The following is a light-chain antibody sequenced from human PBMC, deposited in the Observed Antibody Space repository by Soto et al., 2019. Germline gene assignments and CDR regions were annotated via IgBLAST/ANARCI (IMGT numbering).Light chain of an antibody. CDR1: QSVSRNF. V-gene: IGKV3-20*01. J-gene: IGKJ2*01. CDR3: QQYGTSPPYT. Sequence: EIVLTQSPGILSLSPGERATLSCRASQSVSRNFLAWYQQKLGQAPRLLIYGASSRATGIPDRFSGSGSGTDFTLTIARLEPEDFAMYYCQQYGTSPPYTFGQGTKLEIK. CDR2: GAS.